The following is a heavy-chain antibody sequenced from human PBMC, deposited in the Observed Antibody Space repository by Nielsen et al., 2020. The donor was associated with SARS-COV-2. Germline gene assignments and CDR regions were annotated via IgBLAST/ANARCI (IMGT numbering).Heavy chain of an antibody. J-gene: IGHJ4*02. CDR3: ARDREQLVDY. Sequence: GSLRLSCTVSGGSISSYSWSWIRQPPGKGLEWIGNISYSGSTNYNPSLKSRVTISVDTSKNQFSLKLSSVTAADTAVYYCARDREQLVDYWGQGTLVTVSS. D-gene: IGHD6-6*01. CDR1: GGSISSYS. CDR2: ISYSGST. V-gene: IGHV4-59*12.